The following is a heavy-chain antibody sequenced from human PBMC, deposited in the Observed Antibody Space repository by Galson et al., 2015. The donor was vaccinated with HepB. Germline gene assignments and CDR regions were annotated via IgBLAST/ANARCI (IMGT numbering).Heavy chain of an antibody. D-gene: IGHD6-19*01. CDR1: GFTFSSYA. CDR3: AKDVRQWLDTMYYFDY. Sequence: SLRLSCAASGFTFSSYAMSWVRQAPGKGLEWVSAISGSGGSTYYADSVKGRFTISRDNSKNTLYLQMNSLRAEDTAVYYCAKDVRQWLDTMYYFDYWGQGTLVTVSS. V-gene: IGHV3-23*01. J-gene: IGHJ4*02. CDR2: ISGSGGST.